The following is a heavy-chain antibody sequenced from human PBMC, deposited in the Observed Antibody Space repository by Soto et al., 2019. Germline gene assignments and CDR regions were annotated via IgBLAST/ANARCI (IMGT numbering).Heavy chain of an antibody. Sequence: SETLSLTCTVSGGSISSYYWSWIRQPPGKGLEWIGYIYYIGSTNYNPSLKSRVTMSVDTSKDQFSLKLSSVTAADTAVYYCARAHPYCSGGSCYGYWGQGTLVTVSS. D-gene: IGHD2-15*01. CDR3: ARAHPYCSGGSCYGY. CDR1: GGSISSYY. CDR2: IYYIGST. V-gene: IGHV4-59*01. J-gene: IGHJ4*02.